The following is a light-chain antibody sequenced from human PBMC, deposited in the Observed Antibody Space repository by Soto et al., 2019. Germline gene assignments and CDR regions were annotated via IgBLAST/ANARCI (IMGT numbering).Light chain of an antibody. CDR1: SSDVGSYNR. Sequence: QSALTQPPSVSGSPGQSVTISCTGTSSDVGSYNRVSWYQQPPGTAPKLMIYEVSNRPSGVPDRFSGSKSGNTASLTISGLKAEDEADYYCSSYTSSSTLYVFGTGTKLTVL. J-gene: IGLJ1*01. V-gene: IGLV2-18*02. CDR3: SSYTSSSTLYV. CDR2: EVS.